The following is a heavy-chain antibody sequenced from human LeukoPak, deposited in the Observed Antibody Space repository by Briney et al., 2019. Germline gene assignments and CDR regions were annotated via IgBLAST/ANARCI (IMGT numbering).Heavy chain of an antibody. D-gene: IGHD5-18*01. V-gene: IGHV3-21*04. J-gene: IGHJ4*02. CDR3: ATYRQVLLPFES. CDR2: IFPSGGEI. Sequence: GGSLRLSCAASGFTFSSYSMNWVRQAPGKGLEWVLSIFPSGGEIHYADSVRGRFTISRDNSKSILSLQMNSLRAEDTAIYYCATYRQVLLPFESWGQGTLVTVSS. CDR1: GFTFSSYS.